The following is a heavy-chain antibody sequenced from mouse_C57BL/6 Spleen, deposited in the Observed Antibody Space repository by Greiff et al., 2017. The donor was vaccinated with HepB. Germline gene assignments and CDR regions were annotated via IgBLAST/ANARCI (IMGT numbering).Heavy chain of an antibody. CDR1: GYTFTDYY. D-gene: IGHD2-1*01. CDR3: ARRGNYPYWYFDV. V-gene: IGHV1-26*01. CDR2: INPNNGGT. J-gene: IGHJ1*03. Sequence: EVKLQQSGPELVKPGASVKISCKASGYTFTDYYMNWVKQSHGKSLEWIGDINPNNGGTSYNQKFKGKATLTVDKSSSTAYMELRSLTSEDSAVYYCARRGNYPYWYFDVWGTGTTVTVSS.